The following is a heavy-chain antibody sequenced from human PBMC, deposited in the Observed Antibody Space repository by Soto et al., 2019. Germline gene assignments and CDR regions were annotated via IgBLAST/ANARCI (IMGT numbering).Heavy chain of an antibody. CDR2: ISGSGGST. CDR1: GFTFSSYA. V-gene: IGHV3-23*01. CDR3: AKAPGIAVAGPIDY. J-gene: IGHJ4*02. Sequence: PGGSLRLSCAASGFTFSSYAMSWVRQAPGKGLEWVSAISGSGGSTYYADSVKGRFTISRDNSKNTLYLQMNSLRAEDTAVYYCAKAPGIAVAGPIDYWGQGTLVTVSS. D-gene: IGHD6-19*01.